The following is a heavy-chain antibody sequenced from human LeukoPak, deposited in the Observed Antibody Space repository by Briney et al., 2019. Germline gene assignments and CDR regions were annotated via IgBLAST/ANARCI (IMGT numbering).Heavy chain of an antibody. J-gene: IGHJ4*02. D-gene: IGHD2-2*02. CDR2: IIPILGIA. CDR3: ARARYCSSTSCYMELDY. Sequence: GASVKVSCKASGGTFSSYAISWVRQAPGQGLEWMGRIIPILGIANYAQKFQGRVTITADKSTSTAYMELSSLRSEDTAVYYCARARYCSSTSCYMELDYWGQGTLVTVSS. V-gene: IGHV1-69*04. CDR1: GGTFSSYA.